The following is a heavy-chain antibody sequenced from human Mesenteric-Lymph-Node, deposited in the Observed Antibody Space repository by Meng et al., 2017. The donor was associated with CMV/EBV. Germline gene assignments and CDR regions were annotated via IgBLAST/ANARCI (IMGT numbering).Heavy chain of an antibody. D-gene: IGHD3-10*01. J-gene: IGHJ4*02. CDR2: IYSDGKSK. V-gene: IGHV3-23*03. CDR3: ASKGEFDY. Sequence: GGSLRLSCAASGFTFSHYAMSWVRQAPGKGLEWVSLIYSDGKSKAYADYVKGHFTISRDNSKDTLYLQMDSLRSEDTAVYYCASKGEFDYWGQGTLVTVSS. CDR1: GFTFSHYA.